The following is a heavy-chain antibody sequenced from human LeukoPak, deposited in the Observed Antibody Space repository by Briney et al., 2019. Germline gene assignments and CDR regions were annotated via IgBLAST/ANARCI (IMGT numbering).Heavy chain of an antibody. V-gene: IGHV5-51*01. CDR2: IYPGDSDT. D-gene: IGHD3-3*01. Sequence: GESLKIFCKGSGYSFTTYWIGWVRQMPGKGLELMGIIYPGDSDTRYCASFQGLVTISDDKSFSSAYLQGSSLKASDTGMYYCARSGVVTFYQYMDVWGTGTTVTVSS. CDR1: GYSFTTYW. J-gene: IGHJ6*03. CDR3: ARSGVVTFYQYMDV.